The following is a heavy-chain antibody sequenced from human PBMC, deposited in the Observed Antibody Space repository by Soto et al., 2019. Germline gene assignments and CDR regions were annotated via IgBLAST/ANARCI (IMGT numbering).Heavy chain of an antibody. Sequence: QVQLQQWGAGLLKPSETLSLNCAVTGGSLSGYYWSWIRQPPGKGLGWIGEVKDGGHTNYSPSLRGXXTXSXXPSNNQFSLRLNSVTAADTGVYYCARGQEGVVATHWDQGSLVTVSS. CDR1: GGSLSGYY. V-gene: IGHV4-34*01. CDR3: ARGQEGVVATH. D-gene: IGHD5-12*01. CDR2: VKDGGHT. J-gene: IGHJ4*02.